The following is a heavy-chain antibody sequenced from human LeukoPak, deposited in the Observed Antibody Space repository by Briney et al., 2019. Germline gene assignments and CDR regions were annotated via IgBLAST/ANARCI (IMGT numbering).Heavy chain of an antibody. V-gene: IGHV1-69*02. CDR2: IIPILGIA. J-gene: IGHJ4*02. CDR1: GGTFSSYT. Sequence: SSVKVSCKASGGTFSSYTISWVRQAPGQGLEWMGRIIPILGIANYAQKFQGRVTITADKSTSTAYMELSSLRSEDTAVYYCARVHGSGVEDYWGQGTLVTVSS. CDR3: ARVHGSGVEDY. D-gene: IGHD3-10*01.